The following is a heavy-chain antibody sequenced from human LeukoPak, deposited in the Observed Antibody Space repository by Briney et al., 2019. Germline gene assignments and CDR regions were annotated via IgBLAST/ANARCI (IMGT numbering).Heavy chain of an antibody. J-gene: IGHJ5*02. CDR3: VRGGESTWS. V-gene: IGHV3-74*01. D-gene: IGHD2-15*01. CDR1: GFTFSSYW. Sequence: PGGSLRLACAAYGFTFSSYWMHWVRQAPGKGPVWVSRINNDGSSTTYADSVKGRFTISRDDAKNTLYLQMNSLRAEDTAVYYCVRGGESTWSWGQGTLVTVSS. CDR2: INNDGSST.